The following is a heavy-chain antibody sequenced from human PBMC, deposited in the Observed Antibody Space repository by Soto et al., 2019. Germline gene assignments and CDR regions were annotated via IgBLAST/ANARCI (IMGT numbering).Heavy chain of an antibody. CDR3: ARVRARSFDY. CDR1: GFTFSSYE. CDR2: ISSSGSTI. D-gene: IGHD3-10*01. J-gene: IGHJ4*02. Sequence: GGSLRLSCAASGFTFSSYEMNWVRQAPGKGLEWVSYISSSGSTIYYADSVKGRFTISRENAKNSLYLQMNSLRAEDTDVYYCARVRARSFDYWGQGTLVTVSS. V-gene: IGHV3-48*03.